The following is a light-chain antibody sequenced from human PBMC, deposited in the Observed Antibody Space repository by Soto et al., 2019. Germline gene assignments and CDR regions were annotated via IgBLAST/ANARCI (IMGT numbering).Light chain of an antibody. CDR1: SSDVGGYNY. CDR3: SSYTSSDTYV. J-gene: IGLJ1*01. V-gene: IGLV2-14*03. Sequence: QSVLTQPASVSGSPGQSITISCTGTSSDVGGYNYVSWYQHHPGKAPKLMISSVSSRPSGVSNRFSGSKSGSTASLTISGLQPEDEADYYCSSYTSSDTYVFGTGTKVTVL. CDR2: SVS.